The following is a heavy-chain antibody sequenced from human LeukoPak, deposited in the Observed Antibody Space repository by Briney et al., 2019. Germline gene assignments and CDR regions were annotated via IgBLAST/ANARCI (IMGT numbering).Heavy chain of an antibody. CDR1: GFTFSSYW. CDR3: ARDPYYDILTGYYDGGWFDP. D-gene: IGHD3-9*01. Sequence: GGSLRLSCAASGFTFSSYWMHWVRQAPGKGLVWVSRINSDGSSTSYADSVKGRFTISRDNAKNTLYLQMNRLRAEDTAVYYCARDPYYDILTGYYDGGWFDPWGQGTLVTVSS. V-gene: IGHV3-74*01. CDR2: INSDGSST. J-gene: IGHJ5*02.